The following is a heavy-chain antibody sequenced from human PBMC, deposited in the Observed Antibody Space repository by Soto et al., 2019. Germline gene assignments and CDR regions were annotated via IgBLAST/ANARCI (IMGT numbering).Heavy chain of an antibody. CDR3: ARVYTAMVPLSYGMDV. CDR2: IIPIFGTA. CDR1: GGTFSSYA. V-gene: IGHV1-69*12. D-gene: IGHD5-18*01. J-gene: IGHJ6*02. Sequence: QVQLVQSGAEVKKPGSSVKVSCKASGGTFSSYAISWVRQAPGQGLEWMGGIIPIFGTANYAQKFQGRVTITADESTSTAYKELSSLRSEDTAVYYCARVYTAMVPLSYGMDVWGQGTTVTVSS.